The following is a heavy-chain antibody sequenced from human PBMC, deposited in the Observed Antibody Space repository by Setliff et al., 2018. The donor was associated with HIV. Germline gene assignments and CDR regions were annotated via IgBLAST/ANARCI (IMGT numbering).Heavy chain of an antibody. CDR2: ISYDGSNK. Sequence: GGSLRLSCAASGFTFSSYAMHWVRQAPGKGLEWVAVISYDGSNKYYADSVKGRFTISRDNSKNTLYLQMNSLRAEDTAVYYCARDPVRRGIQLWPLYYFDYWGQGTLVT. V-gene: IGHV3-30*04. CDR3: ARDPVRRGIQLWPLYYFDY. D-gene: IGHD5-18*01. CDR1: GFTFSSYA. J-gene: IGHJ4*02.